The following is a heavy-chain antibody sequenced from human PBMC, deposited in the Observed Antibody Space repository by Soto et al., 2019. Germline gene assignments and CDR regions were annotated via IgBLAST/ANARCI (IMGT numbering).Heavy chain of an antibody. J-gene: IGHJ1*01. CDR1: GFTFRSYV. CDR2: TSYDGSDK. CDR3: ARWATTGGLDV. Sequence: QVQLVESGGGVVQPGTSLRVSCVGSGFTFRSYVIHWVRQAPGKGLEWVALTSYDGSDKYYDDSVRGRFTISRDNSRNTVDQQMDSLRLEDTALYYCARWATTGGLDVWGQGTLVSVSS. V-gene: IGHV3-30*19. D-gene: IGHD3-16*01.